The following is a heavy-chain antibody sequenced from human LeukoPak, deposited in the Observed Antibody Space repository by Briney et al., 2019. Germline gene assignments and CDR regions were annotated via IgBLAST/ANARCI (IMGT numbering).Heavy chain of an antibody. J-gene: IGHJ4*02. CDR3: ATESIAARHFDY. CDR1: GGTFSSYA. CDR2: IIPIFGTA. D-gene: IGHD6-6*01. Sequence: GASVKVSCKASGGTFSSYAISWVRQAPGQGLEWMGGIIPIFGTANYAQKFQGRVTITTDESTSTAYMELSSLRSEDTAVYYCATESIAARHFDYWAREPWSPSPQ. V-gene: IGHV1-69*05.